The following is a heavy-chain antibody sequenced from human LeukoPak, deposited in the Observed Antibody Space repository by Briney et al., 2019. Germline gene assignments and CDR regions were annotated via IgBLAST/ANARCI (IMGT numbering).Heavy chain of an antibody. CDR1: GFTFEDYG. Sequence: GGSLRLSCAAFGFTFEDYGMSWVRQPPGKGLGWLSALNWNGDSTGYADSVKGRFTISRDNAKNTLYLQMNSLRAEDTALYFCARGYGDYLYWGQGTLVTVSS. CDR2: LNWNGDST. V-gene: IGHV3-20*04. D-gene: IGHD4-17*01. J-gene: IGHJ4*02. CDR3: ARGYGDYLY.